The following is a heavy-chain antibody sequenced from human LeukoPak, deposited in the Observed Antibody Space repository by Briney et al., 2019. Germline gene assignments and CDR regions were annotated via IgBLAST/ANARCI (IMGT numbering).Heavy chain of an antibody. J-gene: IGHJ6*02. V-gene: IGHV3-30*04. Sequence: GGSLRLSCAASGFTFSNYAMHWGRQAPGKGLGWVAVISFDGRNKYYADSVKGRFTISRDNSKNTLYLQMNSLRAEDTAVYYCARGPVAGPPLKYYGMDVWGQGTTVSVSS. CDR1: GFTFSNYA. CDR2: ISFDGRNK. CDR3: ARGPVAGPPLKYYGMDV. D-gene: IGHD6-19*01.